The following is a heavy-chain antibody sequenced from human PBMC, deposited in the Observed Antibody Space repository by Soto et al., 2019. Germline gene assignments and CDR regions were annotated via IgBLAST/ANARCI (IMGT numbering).Heavy chain of an antibody. CDR3: ARESEDLTSNFDY. Sequence: GGSLRLSCAASGFTFTRYSMNWVRQAPGKGLEWVSSISSTTNYIYYGDSMKGRFTISRDNAKDSLYLEMNSLRAEDTAVYYCARESEDLTSNFDYWGQGTLVTVSS. J-gene: IGHJ4*02. CDR1: GFTFTRYS. V-gene: IGHV3-21*06. CDR2: ISSTTNYI.